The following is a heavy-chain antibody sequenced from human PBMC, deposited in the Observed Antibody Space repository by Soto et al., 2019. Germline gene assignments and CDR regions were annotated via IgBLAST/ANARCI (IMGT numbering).Heavy chain of an antibody. J-gene: IGHJ6*02. V-gene: IGHV1-46*01. CDR3: AREWAASRPVTNYYYYGMDV. D-gene: IGHD3-9*01. CDR1: AYTFTSYN. Sequence: AAPVKVSCKASAYTFTSYNMHWVRQAPGQGLEWMGIINPSGGSTSYAQKFQGRVTMTRDTSTSTVYMELSSLRSEDTAVYYCAREWAASRPVTNYYYYGMDVWGQGTTVTVSS. CDR2: INPSGGST.